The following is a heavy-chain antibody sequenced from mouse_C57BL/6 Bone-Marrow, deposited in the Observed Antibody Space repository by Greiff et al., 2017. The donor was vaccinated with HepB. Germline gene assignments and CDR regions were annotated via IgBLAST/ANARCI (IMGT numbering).Heavy chain of an antibody. CDR2: INPNNGGT. Sequence: VQLKQSGPELVKPGASVKIPCKASGYTFTDYNMDWVKQSHGKSLEWIGDINPNNGGTIYNQKFKGKATLTVDKSSSTAYMELRSLTSEDTAVYYCARIYYDYDRAFAYWGQGTLVTVSA. CDR3: ARIYYDYDRAFAY. CDR1: GYTFTDYN. D-gene: IGHD2-4*01. V-gene: IGHV1-18*01. J-gene: IGHJ3*01.